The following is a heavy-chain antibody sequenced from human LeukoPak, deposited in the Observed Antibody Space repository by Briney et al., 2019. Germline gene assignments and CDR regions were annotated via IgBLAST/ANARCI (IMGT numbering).Heavy chain of an antibody. CDR3: ARGYDYGNYND. CDR2: INHSGST. CDR1: GASFSGYY. D-gene: IGHD4-11*01. J-gene: IGHJ4*02. V-gene: IGHV4-34*01. Sequence: SETLSLTCAVYGASFSGYYWSWIRQPPGKGLEWIGEINHSGSTNYNPSLKSRVTISVDTSKSQFSLKLTSVTAADTAVYYCARGYDYGNYNDWGRGTLVTVSS.